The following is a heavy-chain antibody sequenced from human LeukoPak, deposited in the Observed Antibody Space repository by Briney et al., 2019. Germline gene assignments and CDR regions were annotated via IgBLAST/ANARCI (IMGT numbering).Heavy chain of an antibody. J-gene: IGHJ4*02. V-gene: IGHV3-73*01. D-gene: IGHD2-15*01. CDR1: GFIFSGSA. CDR2: IRSKANSYAT. CDR3: TSGSIGSNY. Sequence: GGSLKLSCAASGFIFSGSAMHWVRQASGRGLEWVGRIRSKANSYATGFAASVKGRFTMSRDDSKNTAYLQMNSLKIEDTAVYYCTSGSIGSNYWGQGTLVTVSS.